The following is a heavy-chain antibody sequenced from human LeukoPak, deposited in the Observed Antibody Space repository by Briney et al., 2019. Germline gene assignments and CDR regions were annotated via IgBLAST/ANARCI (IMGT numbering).Heavy chain of an antibody. CDR2: ISGSGGST. CDR3: AKDTSLSGFGY. CDR1: GFTFSSYA. J-gene: IGHJ4*02. D-gene: IGHD2-15*01. Sequence: GGSLRLSCTASGFTFSSYAMSWVRQAPGKGLEWVSAISGSGGSTYYADSVKGRFTISRDNSKNTLYLQMNSLRAEDTAVYYCAKDTSLSGFGYWGQGTLVTVSS. V-gene: IGHV3-23*01.